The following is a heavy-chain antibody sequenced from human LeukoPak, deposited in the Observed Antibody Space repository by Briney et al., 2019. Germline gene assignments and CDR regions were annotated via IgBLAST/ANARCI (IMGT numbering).Heavy chain of an antibody. D-gene: IGHD6-19*01. CDR2: IYSGGST. J-gene: IGHJ4*02. CDR3: ARLVSSSGSFDY. CDR1: GGSISSNTFY. Sequence: PSETLSLTCTVSGGSISSNTFYWGWIRQPPGKGLEWIGSIYSGGSTYYNPSLKSRVTMSVDTSKNQFSLSLSSLSASDTAVYYCARLVSSSGSFDYWGQGTLVTVSS. V-gene: IGHV4-39*01.